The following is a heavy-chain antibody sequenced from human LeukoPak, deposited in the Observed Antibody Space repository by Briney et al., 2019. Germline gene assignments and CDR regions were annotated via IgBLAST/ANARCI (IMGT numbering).Heavy chain of an antibody. V-gene: IGHV4-61*02. CDR3: ARETELLHRYSYYYYYYMDV. CDR2: IHTSGST. J-gene: IGHJ6*03. CDR1: GGSISSSSYY. D-gene: IGHD3-16*02. Sequence: SETLSLTCTVSGGSISSSSYYWSWIRQPAGKGLEWIGRIHTSGSTNYNPSLKSRVTMSVDTSKNQFSLNLSSVTAADTAVYYCARETELLHRYSYYYYYYMDVWGKGTTVTVSS.